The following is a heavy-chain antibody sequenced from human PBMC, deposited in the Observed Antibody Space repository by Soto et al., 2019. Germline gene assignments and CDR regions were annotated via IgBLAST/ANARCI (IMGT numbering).Heavy chain of an antibody. J-gene: IGHJ3*02. CDR2: INPSGGST. Sequence: ASVKVSCKASXXXFXSYXMXXXXXXXXXXLEWMGIINPSGGSTSYAQKFQGRVTMTRDTSTSTVYMELSSLRSEDTAVYYCARTYYYDSSGYRDAFDIWGQGTMVTV. D-gene: IGHD3-22*01. V-gene: IGHV1-46*01. CDR1: XXXFXSYX. CDR3: ARTYYYDSSGYRDAFDI.